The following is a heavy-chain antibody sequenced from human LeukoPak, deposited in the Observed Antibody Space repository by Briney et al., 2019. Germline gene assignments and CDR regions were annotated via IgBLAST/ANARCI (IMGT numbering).Heavy chain of an antibody. V-gene: IGHV3-9*01. D-gene: IGHD3-3*01. J-gene: IGHJ5*02. CDR3: AKDPHDFWSGYSTSWFDP. Sequence: GGSLRLSCAASGFTFDDYAMHWVRQAPGKGLEWVSGISWNSGSIGYADSVKGRFTISRDNAKNSLCLQMNSLRAEDTALYYCAKDPHDFWSGYSTSWFDPWGQGTLVTVSS. CDR2: ISWNSGSI. CDR1: GFTFDDYA.